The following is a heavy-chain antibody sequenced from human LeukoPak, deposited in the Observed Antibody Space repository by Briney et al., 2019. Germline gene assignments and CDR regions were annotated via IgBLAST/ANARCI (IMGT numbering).Heavy chain of an antibody. J-gene: IGHJ4*02. CDR3: ARTHDYGDYEGYMGFDY. Sequence: ASVKVSCKASGYTFTSYHINWVRQATGQGPEWMGWMNPDSGNTDYAQKFQGRVTITRNISISTAYMELNSLRSEDTAVYYCARTHDYGDYEGYMGFDYWGQGTLVTVSS. D-gene: IGHD4-17*01. CDR1: GYTFTSYH. V-gene: IGHV1-8*03. CDR2: MNPDSGNT.